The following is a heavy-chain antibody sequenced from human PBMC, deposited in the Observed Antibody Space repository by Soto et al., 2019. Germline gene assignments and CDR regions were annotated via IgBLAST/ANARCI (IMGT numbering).Heavy chain of an antibody. J-gene: IGHJ3*02. Sequence: SETLSLTCTVSGGSISSYYWSWIRQPPGKGLEWIGYIYYSGSTNYNPSLKSRVTISVDTSKNQFSLKLSSVTAADTAVYYCARHLKLRYFDWSTGEDAFDIWGQGTRVTVSS. CDR2: IYYSGST. V-gene: IGHV4-59*08. CDR1: GGSISSYY. D-gene: IGHD3-9*01. CDR3: ARHLKLRYFDWSTGEDAFDI.